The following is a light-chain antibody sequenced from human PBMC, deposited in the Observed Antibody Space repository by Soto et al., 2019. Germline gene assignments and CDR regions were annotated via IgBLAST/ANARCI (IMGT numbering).Light chain of an antibody. V-gene: IGKV1-6*01. Sequence: AIQMTQSPSSLSASVGDRVTITCRASQGIRNDLGWYQQKPGKAPKLLIYTASSLQSGVPSRFRGSGSGTDFTLTISSLQPEDFATYYCLKDYNYPPTFGQGTKVEIK. CDR3: LKDYNYPPT. CDR2: TAS. J-gene: IGKJ1*01. CDR1: QGIRND.